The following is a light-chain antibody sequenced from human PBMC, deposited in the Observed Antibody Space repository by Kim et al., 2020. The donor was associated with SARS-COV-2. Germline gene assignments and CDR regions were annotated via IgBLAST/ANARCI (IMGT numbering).Light chain of an antibody. CDR3: QQSYRTWT. J-gene: IGKJ1*01. CDR2: TAS. V-gene: IGKV1-39*01. CDR1: QTISSY. Sequence: DIQMTQSPSSLSAFVGDGVTITCRASQTISSYVNWYQQKPGKAPKLLIYTASHLQDGVPSRFSGSGSGTDFTLTISSLQPEDFATYYCQQSYRTWTFGQGTKVDIK.